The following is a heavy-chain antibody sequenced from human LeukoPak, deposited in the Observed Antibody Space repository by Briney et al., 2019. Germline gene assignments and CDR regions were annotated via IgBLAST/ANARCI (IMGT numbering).Heavy chain of an antibody. CDR1: GFTFSSYG. D-gene: IGHD3-16*02. CDR3: ARVPAGVIGMKDAFDI. V-gene: IGHV3-21*01. J-gene: IGHJ3*02. CDR2: ISTSSSYI. Sequence: GGSLRLSCAASGFTFSSYGMSWVRQAPGKGLEWVSSISTSSSYIYSADSMKGRFTISRDNARKSLCLQMNSLRAEDTAVYYCARVPAGVIGMKDAFDIWGQGTMVTVSS.